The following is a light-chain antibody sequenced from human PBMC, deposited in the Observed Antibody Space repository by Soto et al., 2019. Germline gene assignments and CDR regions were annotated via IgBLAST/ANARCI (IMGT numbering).Light chain of an antibody. CDR2: DAS. V-gene: IGKV3-20*01. J-gene: IGKJ2*01. CDR1: RSFASSY. CDR3: QHYDSSPPYT. Sequence: EIVLTQSPVTLSLSPGERATLSCRASRSFASSYLGWYQQKPGQAPRLLIYDASTRATGIPDRFSGSGSATDFTLTISRLEPEDSAVYYCQHYDSSPPYTFGQGTKLEIK.